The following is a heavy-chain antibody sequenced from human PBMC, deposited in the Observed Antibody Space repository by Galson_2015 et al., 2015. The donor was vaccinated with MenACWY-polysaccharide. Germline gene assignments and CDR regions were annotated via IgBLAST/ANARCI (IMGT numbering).Heavy chain of an antibody. V-gene: IGHV1-18*01. J-gene: IGHJ4*02. CDR3: AGREMAISARLDY. D-gene: IGHD5-24*01. Sequence: SVKVSCKASGYTFTSYGISWVRQAPGQGLEWMGWISAYNGNTNYAQKFQGRVTMTTDTSTSTAYMELRSLGSEDTAVDYCAGREMAISARLDYWGQGTLVTVSS. CDR1: GYTFTSYG. CDR2: ISAYNGNT.